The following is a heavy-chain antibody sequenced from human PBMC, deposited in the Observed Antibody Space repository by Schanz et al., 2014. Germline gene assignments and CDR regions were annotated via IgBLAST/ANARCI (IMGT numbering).Heavy chain of an antibody. J-gene: IGHJ4*02. Sequence: QVHLVQSGSELKKPGASVKVSCKASGYTFTSNALNWVRQAPGQGLEWMGWINTNTGNPTYARGFTGRFVFSLDTSVSTTHLQITNLKADDTAVHYCARGYCAGTSCPIFDYWGQGTLVTVSS. CDR1: GYTFTSNA. CDR2: INTNTGNP. D-gene: IGHD2-2*01. V-gene: IGHV7-4-1*02. CDR3: ARGYCAGTSCPIFDY.